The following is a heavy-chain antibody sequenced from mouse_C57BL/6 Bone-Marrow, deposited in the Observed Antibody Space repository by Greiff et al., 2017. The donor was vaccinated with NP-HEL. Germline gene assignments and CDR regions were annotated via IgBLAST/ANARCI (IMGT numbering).Heavy chain of an antibody. CDR1: GFTFSSYA. V-gene: IGHV5-9-1*02. J-gene: IGHJ3*01. Sequence: EVQVVESGEGLVKPGGSLKLSCAASGFTFSSYAMSWVRQTPEKRLELVAYISSGGDYIYYADTVKGRFTISRDNARNTLYLQMSSLKAEDTAMYYCTRGNYGSSYGGFAYWGQGTLVTVSA. CDR2: ISSGGDYI. D-gene: IGHD1-1*01. CDR3: TRGNYGSSYGGFAY.